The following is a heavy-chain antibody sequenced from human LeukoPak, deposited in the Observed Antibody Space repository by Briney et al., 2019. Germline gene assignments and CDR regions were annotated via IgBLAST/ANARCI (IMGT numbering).Heavy chain of an antibody. D-gene: IGHD6-13*01. CDR2: IYYSGGT. V-gene: IGHV4-59*08. Sequence: SETLSLTCTVSGGSVTSYYCNWVRQPPGGGLEWIGYIYYSGGTNYNPSLESRVTISLDTAKNQFSLKLRSVSAEDTAVYYCATTGATSPSSASWFNIEYWGQGTLVPVSS. J-gene: IGHJ4*02. CDR3: ATTGATSPSSASWFNIEY. CDR1: GGSVTSYY.